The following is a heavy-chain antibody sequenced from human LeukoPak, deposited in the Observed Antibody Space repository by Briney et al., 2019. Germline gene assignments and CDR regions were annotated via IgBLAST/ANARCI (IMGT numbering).Heavy chain of an antibody. J-gene: IGHJ5*02. Sequence: ESLKLSWKGSGYSFSSNWIGWVRPTAGKGLGWVGVIYPGESDTIYSPSFKGPVTIPADQSLSTPYLQWSRLKASDPALFFLSRPKTTDGSCGSCYVSSFYPWGQGTLVTVSS. D-gene: IGHD2-15*01. CDR1: GYSFSSNW. CDR3: SRPKTTDGSCGSCYVSSFYP. CDR2: IYPGESDT. V-gene: IGHV5-51*01.